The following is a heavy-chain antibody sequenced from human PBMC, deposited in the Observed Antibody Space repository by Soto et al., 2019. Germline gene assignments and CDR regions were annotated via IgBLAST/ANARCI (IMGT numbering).Heavy chain of an antibody. CDR1: GGSISSGGYS. Sequence: QLQLQEFGSGLVKPSQTLSLTCAVSGGSISSGGYSWSWIRQPPGKGLEWIGYIYHSGSTYYNPSLKSRVTISVDRSKNQYSLKLSSVTAADTAVYYCARVPDRWGQGTLVTVSS. V-gene: IGHV4-30-2*01. J-gene: IGHJ5*02. CDR3: ARVPDR. CDR2: IYHSGST. D-gene: IGHD2-2*01.